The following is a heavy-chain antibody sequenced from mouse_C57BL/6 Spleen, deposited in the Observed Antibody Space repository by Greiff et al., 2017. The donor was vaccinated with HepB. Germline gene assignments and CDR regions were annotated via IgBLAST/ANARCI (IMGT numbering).Heavy chain of an antibody. CDR3: TREDYYGSSYDFDY. CDR1: GYTFTDYE. V-gene: IGHV1-15*01. Sequence: VQLVESGAELVRPGASVTLSCKASGYTFTDYEMHWVKQTPVHGLEWIGAIDPETGGTAYNQKFKGKAILTADKSSSTAYMELRSLTSEDSAVYYCTREDYYGSSYDFDYWGQGTTLTVSS. J-gene: IGHJ2*01. CDR2: IDPETGGT. D-gene: IGHD1-1*01.